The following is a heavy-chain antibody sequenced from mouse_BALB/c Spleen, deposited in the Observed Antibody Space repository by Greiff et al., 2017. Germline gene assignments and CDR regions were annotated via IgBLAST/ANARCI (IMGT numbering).Heavy chain of an antibody. V-gene: IGHV14-3*02. CDR1: GFNIKDTY. CDR2: IDPANGNT. Sequence: EVKLQESGAELVKPGASVKLSCTASGFNIKDTYMHWVKQRPEQGLEWIGRIDPANGNTKYDPKFQGKATITADTSSNTAYLQLSSLTSEDTAVYYCARWGLYDGYYDYWGQGTTLTVSS. D-gene: IGHD2-3*01. CDR3: ARWGLYDGYYDY. J-gene: IGHJ2*01.